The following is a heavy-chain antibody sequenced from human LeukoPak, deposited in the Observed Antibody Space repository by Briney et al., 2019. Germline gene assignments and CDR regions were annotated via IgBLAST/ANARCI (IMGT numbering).Heavy chain of an antibody. CDR1: GFTVSSNY. Sequence: PGGSLRLSCAASGFTVSSNYMSWVRQAPGKGLEWVSVIYSGGSTYYADSVKGRFTISRDNSKNTLYLQMNSLRAEDTAVYYCARAAAPYYYYGMDVWGQGTTVTVSS. CDR3: ARAAAPYYYYGMDV. CDR2: IYSGGST. J-gene: IGHJ6*02. D-gene: IGHD6-6*01. V-gene: IGHV3-66*01.